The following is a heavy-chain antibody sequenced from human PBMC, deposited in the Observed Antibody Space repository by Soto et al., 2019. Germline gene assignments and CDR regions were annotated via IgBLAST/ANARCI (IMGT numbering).Heavy chain of an antibody. V-gene: IGHV4-4*07. CDR2: VYSSGRT. J-gene: IGHJ6*02. CDR1: GGSISSYY. Sequence: LSLTCTVSGGSISSYYWNWIRQPALKGLEWIGLVYSSGRTKYNPSLKSRVTVSVDTSKNQFSLKLSSVTAADTAVYYCARDTMGGSSQSSYYYYGMDVWGQGTTVTVSS. D-gene: IGHD3-16*01. CDR3: ARDTMGGSSQSSYYYYGMDV.